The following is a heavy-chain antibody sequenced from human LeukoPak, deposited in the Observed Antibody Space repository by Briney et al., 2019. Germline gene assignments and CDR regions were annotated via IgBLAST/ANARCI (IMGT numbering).Heavy chain of an antibody. Sequence: SVKVSCKASGGTFSSYAISWVRQAPGQGLEWMGGIIPIFGTANYAQKFQGRVTITADESTSTAYMELSSLRSEDTAVYYCASHPNGYSYGINWFDPWGQGTLVTVSS. CDR2: IIPIFGTA. D-gene: IGHD5-18*01. CDR3: ASHPNGYSYGINWFDP. J-gene: IGHJ5*02. V-gene: IGHV1-69*01. CDR1: GGTFSSYA.